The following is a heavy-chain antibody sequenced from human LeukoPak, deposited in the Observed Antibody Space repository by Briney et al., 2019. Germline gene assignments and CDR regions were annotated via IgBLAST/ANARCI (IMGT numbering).Heavy chain of an antibody. D-gene: IGHD3-3*01. CDR3: ARAFSSAIFGVVVEYYMDV. J-gene: IGHJ6*03. V-gene: IGHV1-69*13. CDR1: GGTFSSYA. CDR2: IIPIFGTA. Sequence: GASVKVSCKASGGTFSSYAISWVRQAPGQGLEWMGGIIPIFGTANYAQKFQGRVTITADESTSTAYMELSSLRSEDTAVYYCARAFSSAIFGVVVEYYMDVWGKGTTVTVSS.